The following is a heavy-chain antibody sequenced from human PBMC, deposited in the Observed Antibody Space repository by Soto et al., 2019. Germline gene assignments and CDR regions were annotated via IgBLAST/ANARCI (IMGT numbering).Heavy chain of an antibody. V-gene: IGHV1-69*08. CDR2: IIPILGIA. D-gene: IGHD6-19*01. CDR1: GGTFSSYT. Sequence: QVQLVQSGAEVKKPGSSVKVSCKASGGTFSSYTISWVRQAPGQGLEWMGRIIPILGIANYAQKFQGRVTITADKSTSTAYMELSSLRSEDTAVYYCARDLYSSGCNYFDYWGQGTLVTVSS. CDR3: ARDLYSSGCNYFDY. J-gene: IGHJ4*02.